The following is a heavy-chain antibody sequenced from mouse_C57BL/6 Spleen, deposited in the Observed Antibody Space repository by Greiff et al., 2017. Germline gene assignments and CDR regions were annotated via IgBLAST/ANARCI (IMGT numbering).Heavy chain of an antibody. CDR3: AIENWDGFAY. J-gene: IGHJ3*01. D-gene: IGHD4-1*01. Sequence: VQLQQSGPELVKPGASVKMSCKASGYTFTDYNMQWVKQSHGKSLEWIGYINPNNGGTSYNQKFKGKDTLTVNKSSSTAYMELRSLTSEDSAVYDCAIENWDGFAYWGQGTLVTVSA. CDR2: INPNNGGT. CDR1: GYTFTDYN. V-gene: IGHV1-22*01.